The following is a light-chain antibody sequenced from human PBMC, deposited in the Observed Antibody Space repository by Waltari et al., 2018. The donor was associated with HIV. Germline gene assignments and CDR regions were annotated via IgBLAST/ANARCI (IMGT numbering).Light chain of an antibody. CDR2: DVS. V-gene: IGLV2-11*01. Sequence: QSALTQPRAVSGSPGQSVTISCTGTSSDVGVYNFVSWYHQPPGKAPKLMIYDVSKRPSGVPDRFSGSKSGNTASLTISGLQAEDEADYYCCSYAGSYPVVFGGGTKLTVL. CDR1: SSDVGVYNF. CDR3: CSYAGSYPVV. J-gene: IGLJ2*01.